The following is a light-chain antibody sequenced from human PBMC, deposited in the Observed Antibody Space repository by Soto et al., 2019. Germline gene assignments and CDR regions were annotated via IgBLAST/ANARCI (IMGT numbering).Light chain of an antibody. Sequence: QSALTQPASVSGSPGQSITISCTGTSSDVGAYNYVSWYQQHPGKAPKLIIYDVTNRPSGVSNRFSDSKSGNTASLTISGLQAEDEADYCCSSFTSSSTRVFGTGTKLTVL. CDR2: DVT. J-gene: IGLJ1*01. CDR3: SSFTSSSTRV. V-gene: IGLV2-14*03. CDR1: SSDVGAYNY.